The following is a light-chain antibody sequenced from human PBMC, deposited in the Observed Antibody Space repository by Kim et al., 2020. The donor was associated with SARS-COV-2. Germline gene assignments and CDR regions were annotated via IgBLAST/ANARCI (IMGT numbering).Light chain of an antibody. Sequence: SASVGDRVTITGQASQDINKYLNWYQQKPGKAPKLLIYDASNLEPGVPSRFRGSGSGTDFIFTITSLQPEDIATYYCQQYFNFLTFGGGTKVDIK. J-gene: IGKJ4*01. CDR1: QDINKY. CDR2: DAS. CDR3: QQYFNFLT. V-gene: IGKV1-33*01.